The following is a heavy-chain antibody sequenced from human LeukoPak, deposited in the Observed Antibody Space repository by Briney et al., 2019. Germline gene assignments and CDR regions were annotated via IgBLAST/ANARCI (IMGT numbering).Heavy chain of an antibody. CDR3: ARGRGRFRGVIISLPFDY. V-gene: IGHV4-34*01. D-gene: IGHD3-10*01. Sequence: PSETLSLTCAVYGGSFSGYYWSWIRQPPGKGLEWIGEINHSGSTNYNPSLKSRVTISVDTSKNQFSLKLSSVTAADTAVYYCARGRGRFRGVIISLPFDYWGQGTLVTVSS. J-gene: IGHJ4*02. CDR1: GGSFSGYY. CDR2: INHSGST.